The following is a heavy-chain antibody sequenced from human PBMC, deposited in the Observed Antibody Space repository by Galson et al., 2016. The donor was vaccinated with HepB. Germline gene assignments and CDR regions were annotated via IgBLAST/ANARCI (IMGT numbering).Heavy chain of an antibody. CDR2: IYYSGST. Sequence: ETLSLTCTVSGGSISSYYWSWIRQPPGKGLEWIGYIYYSGSTNYNPSPKSRVTISVDTSKNQFSLKLSSVAAADTAVYYCARVRNYYDSSGYKHYFDYWGQGTLVTVSS. CDR3: ARVRNYYDSSGYKHYFDY. D-gene: IGHD3-22*01. J-gene: IGHJ4*02. CDR1: GGSISSYY. V-gene: IGHV4-59*01.